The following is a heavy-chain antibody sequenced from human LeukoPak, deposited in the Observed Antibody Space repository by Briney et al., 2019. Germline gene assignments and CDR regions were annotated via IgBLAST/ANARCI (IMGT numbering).Heavy chain of an antibody. V-gene: IGHV4-30-4*01. J-gene: IGHJ4*02. CDR1: GGSISSGDYY. CDR3: ALTYYYDSSGYYFDY. Sequence: SETLSLTCTVSGGSISSGDYYWRWLRQPPGTGLEWIGYIYYSGSTYYNPSLKSRVTISVDTSKNQFSLKLSSVTAADTAVYYCALTYYYDSSGYYFDYWAREPWSPSPQ. D-gene: IGHD3-22*01. CDR2: IYYSGST.